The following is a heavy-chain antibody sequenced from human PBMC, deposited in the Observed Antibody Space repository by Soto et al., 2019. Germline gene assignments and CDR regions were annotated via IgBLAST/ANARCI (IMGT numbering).Heavy chain of an antibody. CDR1: GFTFSSYG. V-gene: IGHV3-33*01. D-gene: IGHD3-9*01. J-gene: IGHJ4*02. CDR3: ARDLEDYDILTGYYQHYFDY. CDR2: IWYDGSNK. Sequence: QVQLVESGGGVGQPGRSLRLSCAASGFTFSSYGMHWVRQAPGKGLEWVAVIWYDGSNKYYADSVKGRFTISRDNSKNTLYLQMNSLRAEDTAVYYCARDLEDYDILTGYYQHYFDYWGQGTLVTVSS.